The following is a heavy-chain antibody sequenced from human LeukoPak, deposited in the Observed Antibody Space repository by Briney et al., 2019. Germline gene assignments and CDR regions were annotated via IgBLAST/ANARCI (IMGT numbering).Heavy chain of an antibody. CDR1: GYTFTSYD. CDR2: MNPNSGNT. CDR3: ARAPILRFSPLYYYYYYMDV. V-gene: IGHV1-8*03. Sequence: ASVKVSCKASGYTFTSYDINWVRQATGQGLEWMGWMNPNSGNTGYAQKFQGRVTITRNTSISTAYMELSSLRSEDTAVYYCARAPILRFSPLYYYYYYMDVWGKGTTVTVSS. J-gene: IGHJ6*03. D-gene: IGHD3-3*01.